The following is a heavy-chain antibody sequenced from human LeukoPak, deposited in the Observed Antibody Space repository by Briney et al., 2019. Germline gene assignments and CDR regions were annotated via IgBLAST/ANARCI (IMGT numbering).Heavy chain of an antibody. Sequence: PGGSLRLSCAASGFTFSSYGMHWVRQAPGKGLEWAAVISYDGSNKYYADSVKGRFTISRDNSKNTLYLQMNSLRAEDTAVYYCAKRASPVMTTGTPGYYWGQGTLVTVSS. CDR3: AKRASPVMTTGTPGYY. D-gene: IGHD1-1*01. J-gene: IGHJ4*02. V-gene: IGHV3-30*18. CDR2: ISYDGSNK. CDR1: GFTFSSYG.